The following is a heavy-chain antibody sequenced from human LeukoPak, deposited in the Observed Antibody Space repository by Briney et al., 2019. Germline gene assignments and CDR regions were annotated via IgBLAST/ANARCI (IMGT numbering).Heavy chain of an antibody. CDR2: IYYSGST. CDR1: GGSISSYC. V-gene: IGHV4-59*01. CDR3: ARITPGNWFDP. Sequence: PSETLSLTCTVSGGSISSYCWSWIRQPPGKGLEWIGYIYYSGSTNYNPSLKSRVTISVDTSKNQFSLKLSSVTAADTAVYYCARITPGNWFDPWGQGTLVTVSS. J-gene: IGHJ5*02. D-gene: IGHD1-14*01.